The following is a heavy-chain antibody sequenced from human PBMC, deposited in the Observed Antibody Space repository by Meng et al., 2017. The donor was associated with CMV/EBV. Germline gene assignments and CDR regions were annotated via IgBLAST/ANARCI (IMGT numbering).Heavy chain of an antibody. J-gene: IGHJ6*02. CDR2: ISAYNGNT. V-gene: IGHV1-18*01. D-gene: IGHD2-2*01. CDR1: GYTFTSYG. Sequence: ASVKVSCKASGYTFTSYGISWVRQAPGQGLEWMGWISAYNGNTNYAQKFQGRVTMTRNTSISTAYMELSSLRSEDTAVYYCARGPYCSSTSCYVAFVYYYYYGMDVWGQGTTVTVSS. CDR3: ARGPYCSSTSCYVAFVYYYYYGMDV.